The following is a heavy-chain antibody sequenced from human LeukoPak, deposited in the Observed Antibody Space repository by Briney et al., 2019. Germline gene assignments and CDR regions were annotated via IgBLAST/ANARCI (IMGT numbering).Heavy chain of an antibody. CDR1: GGSIRKSRYF. J-gene: IGHJ5*02. CDR2: IYDSGNT. D-gene: IGHD3-10*01. Sequence: SETLSLTCTVSGGSIRKSRYFWGWIRQPPGKGLEWIVSIYDSGNTYYNPSLKSRVTISVDTSKNQFSLKLSSVTAADTAVYYCARGSRLLWFGELNRGTGNWFDPWGQGTLVTVSS. CDR3: ARGSRLLWFGELNRGTGNWFDP. V-gene: IGHV4-39*07.